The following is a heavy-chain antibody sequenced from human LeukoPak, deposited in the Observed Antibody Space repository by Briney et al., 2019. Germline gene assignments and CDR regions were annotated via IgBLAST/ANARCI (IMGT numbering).Heavy chain of an antibody. CDR2: ISAYNGNT. CDR3: ARAQRYDYGDYGLDWFDP. Sequence: GASVKVSCKASGYTFTSYGISWVRQAPGQGLEWMGWISAYNGNTNCAQKFQGRVTMTRSTSISTAYMELSSLRSEDTAVYYCARAQRYDYGDYGLDWFDPWGQGTLVTVPS. V-gene: IGHV1-18*01. D-gene: IGHD4-17*01. J-gene: IGHJ5*02. CDR1: GYTFTSYG.